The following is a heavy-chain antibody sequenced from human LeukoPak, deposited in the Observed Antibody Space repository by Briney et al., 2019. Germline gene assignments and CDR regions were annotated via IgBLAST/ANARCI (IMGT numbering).Heavy chain of an antibody. V-gene: IGHV4-38-2*02. D-gene: IGHD1-26*01. CDR3: ARGQTLVGALHF. J-gene: IGHJ4*02. Sequence: SETLSLTCTVSGYSISSGYYWGWIRQPPGNGLEWIGSIYHSGSTYYNPSLKSRVTISVDTSKNQFSLKLSSVTAADTAVYYCARGQTLVGALHFWGQGTLVTVSS. CDR2: IYHSGST. CDR1: GYSISSGYY.